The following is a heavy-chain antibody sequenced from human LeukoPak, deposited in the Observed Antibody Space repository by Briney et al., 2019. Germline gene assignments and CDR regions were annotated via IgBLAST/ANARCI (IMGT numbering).Heavy chain of an antibody. CDR2: ISSSGSTR. D-gene: IGHD2-2*01. J-gene: IGHJ4*02. Sequence: GGSLRLSCAASGFTFSSYSMNWVRQAPGKGLEWVSYISSSGSTRYYADSVKGRFTISRDNAKNSLYLQMNSLRAEDTAVYYCASGRSAAISDFDFWGQGTLVTVSP. V-gene: IGHV3-48*01. CDR3: ASGRSAAISDFDF. CDR1: GFTFSSYS.